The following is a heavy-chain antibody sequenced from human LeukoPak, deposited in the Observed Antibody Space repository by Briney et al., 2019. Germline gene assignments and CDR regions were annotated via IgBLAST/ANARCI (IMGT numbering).Heavy chain of an antibody. D-gene: IGHD5-12*01. Sequence: KPGGSLRLSCAGSGFTFSNAWMSWVRQAPGKGLEWVGRIKSKTDGGTTDYAAPVKGRFTISRDDSKNTLYLQMNSLKTEDTAVYYCTTDRGYSGYERGLVDYWGQGTLVTVSS. CDR2: IKSKTDGGTT. CDR1: GFTFSNAW. V-gene: IGHV3-15*01. CDR3: TTDRGYSGYERGLVDY. J-gene: IGHJ4*02.